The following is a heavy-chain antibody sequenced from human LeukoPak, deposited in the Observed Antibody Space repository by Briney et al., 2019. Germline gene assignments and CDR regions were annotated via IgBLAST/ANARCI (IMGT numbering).Heavy chain of an antibody. J-gene: IGHJ4*02. CDR2: IIPIFDTA. D-gene: IGHD6-13*01. CDR1: GGTFSSYA. CDR3: ARDRYSSSWYYLDY. V-gene: IGHV1-69*05. Sequence: GASVKVSCKASGGTFSSYAISWVRQAPGQGLEWMGGIIPIFDTANYAQKFQGRVTITTDESTSTAYMELSSLRSEDTAVYYCARDRYSSSWYYLDYWGQGTLVTVSS.